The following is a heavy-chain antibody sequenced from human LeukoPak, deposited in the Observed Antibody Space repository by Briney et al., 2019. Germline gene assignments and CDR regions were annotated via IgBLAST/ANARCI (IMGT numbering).Heavy chain of an antibody. Sequence: PGGSLRLPCAASGFIFSDYWMNWVRQAPGKGLEWVANIEQDGSEEYYVDSVKGRFTISRDNAKNSLYLQMNSLRAEDTAVYYCARGEVDSNVDYWGQGTLVTVSS. J-gene: IGHJ4*02. CDR1: GFIFSDYW. CDR2: IEQDGSEE. V-gene: IGHV3-7*05. D-gene: IGHD4-11*01. CDR3: ARGEVDSNVDY.